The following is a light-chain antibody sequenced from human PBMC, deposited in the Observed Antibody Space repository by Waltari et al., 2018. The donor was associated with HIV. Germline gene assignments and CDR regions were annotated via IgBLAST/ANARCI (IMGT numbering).Light chain of an antibody. CDR2: ERT. CDR1: SSNIGARYD. Sequence: QSMLTQPPSVSGAPGQRVTISCSGSSSNIGARYDVHWYQHIPGTVPKLLIYERTNRPSGVPDRFSASTSGTSASLAITGLQAEDEADYYCQSFDSVVTSSVFGGGTKLTVL. CDR3: QSFDSVVTSSV. J-gene: IGLJ2*01. V-gene: IGLV1-40*01.